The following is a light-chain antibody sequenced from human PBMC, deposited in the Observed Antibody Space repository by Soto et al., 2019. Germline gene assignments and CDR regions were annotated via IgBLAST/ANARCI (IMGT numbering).Light chain of an antibody. CDR3: QQRSNWPLYP. J-gene: IGKJ2*01. V-gene: IGKV3-11*01. CDR2: DAS. Sequence: EIVLTQSPATLSFSPRQIATLSCRASQSVSSYLAWYQQKPGQAPRLLIYDASNRATGIPARFSGSGSGTDLALAISSLEPEDFAVYYCQQRSNWPLYPFGQGTKLEIQ. CDR1: QSVSSY.